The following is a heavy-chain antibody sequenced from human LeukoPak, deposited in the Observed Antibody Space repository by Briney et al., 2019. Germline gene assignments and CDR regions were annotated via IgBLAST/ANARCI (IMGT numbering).Heavy chain of an antibody. V-gene: IGHV3-23*01. Sequence: PGGSLRLSCAASGFTFSNYAMSWVRQTPGKGLEWVSTFSNTGSTYYADSVRGRFTISRDNSKDTLYLHMKSLRADDTAKYYCVKDFYDFWSGFDYWGQGALVTVSS. CDR1: GFTFSNYA. D-gene: IGHD3-3*01. CDR3: VKDFYDFWSGFDY. J-gene: IGHJ4*02. CDR2: FSNTGST.